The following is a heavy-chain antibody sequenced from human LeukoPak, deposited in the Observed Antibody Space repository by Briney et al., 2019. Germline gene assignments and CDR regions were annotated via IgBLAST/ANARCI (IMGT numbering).Heavy chain of an antibody. CDR2: ISGSGGST. CDR1: GFTFSSYA. V-gene: IGHV3-23*01. CDR3: AKKLSGSGWIFDY. J-gene: IGHJ4*02. Sequence: GGSLRLSCAASGFTFSSYAMSWVRQAPGKGLEWVSAISGSGGSTYYADSVKGRFTISRDNSKNTLYLHMNSLRAEDTAMYYCAKKLSGSGWIFDYWGQGTLVTVSS. D-gene: IGHD6-19*01.